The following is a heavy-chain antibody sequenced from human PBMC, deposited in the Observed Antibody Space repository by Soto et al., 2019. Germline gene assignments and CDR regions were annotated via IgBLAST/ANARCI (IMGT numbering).Heavy chain of an antibody. D-gene: IGHD3-3*01. CDR2: IWYDGSNK. J-gene: IGHJ4*02. V-gene: IGHV3-33*08. Sequence: GGSLRLSCEASGFTFEDFAMHWVRLAPGKGLEWVAVIWYDGSNKYYADSVKGRFTISRDNSKNTLYPQMNSLRAEDTAVYYCARDRVIFGVVIDYWGQGTMVTVSS. CDR1: GFTFEDFA. CDR3: ARDRVIFGVVIDY.